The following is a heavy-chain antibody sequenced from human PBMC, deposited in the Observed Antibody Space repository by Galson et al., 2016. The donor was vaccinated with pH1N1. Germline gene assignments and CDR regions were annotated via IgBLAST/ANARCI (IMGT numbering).Heavy chain of an antibody. V-gene: IGHV3-30-3*01. CDR1: GFTFSNYA. D-gene: IGHD3-9*01. Sequence: SLRLSCAASGFTFSNYAMHWVRQAPGKGLEWVALISYDGSNKYYADSVKGRFTISRDNSKNTLYLQLTSLRAEDTAVYYCATGILTGPDYWGQGTLLTVSS. CDR2: ISYDGSNK. CDR3: ATGILTGPDY. J-gene: IGHJ4*02.